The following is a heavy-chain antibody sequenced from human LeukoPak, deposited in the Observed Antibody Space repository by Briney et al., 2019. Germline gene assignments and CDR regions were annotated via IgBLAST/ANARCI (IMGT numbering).Heavy chain of an antibody. J-gene: IGHJ5*02. CDR3: ARTRNYFCWFDP. Sequence: ASVKVSCKASGYTFTGYYMHWVRQAPGQGLEWMGWINPNSGGTNYAQKFQGWVTMTRDTSISTAYMELSSLRSEDTAVYYCARTRNYFCWFDPWGQGTLVTVSS. CDR2: INPNSGGT. V-gene: IGHV1-2*04. D-gene: IGHD1-7*01. CDR1: GYTFTGYY.